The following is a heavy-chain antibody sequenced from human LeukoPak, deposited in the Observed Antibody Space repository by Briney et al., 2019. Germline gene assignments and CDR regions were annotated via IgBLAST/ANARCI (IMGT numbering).Heavy chain of an antibody. CDR1: GYAFTTFG. Sequence: ASVKVSCKASGYAFTTFGIMWVRQAPGQGLEWMGWISTSKTYTRYAQKVQGRATLTTDPSTSTAYLELTSLTSDDTALYFCARASDTSWPFDFWGQGTKVTVSS. CDR3: ARASDTSWPFDF. J-gene: IGHJ4*02. CDR2: ISTSKTYT. D-gene: IGHD2-2*01. V-gene: IGHV1-18*01.